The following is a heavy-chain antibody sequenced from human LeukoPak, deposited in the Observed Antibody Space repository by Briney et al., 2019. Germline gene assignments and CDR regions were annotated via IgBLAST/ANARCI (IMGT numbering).Heavy chain of an antibody. D-gene: IGHD5-12*01. CDR2: IYYSGST. CDR1: GGSISSSSYY. CDR3: ARGGPPGWLPFDY. V-gene: IGHV4-39*07. J-gene: IGHJ4*02. Sequence: SETLSLTCTVSGGSISSSSYYWGWIRQPPGKGLEWIGSIYYSGSTYYNPSLKSRVTILVDTSKNQFSLKLSSVTAADTAVYYCARGGPPGWLPFDYWGQGTLVTVSS.